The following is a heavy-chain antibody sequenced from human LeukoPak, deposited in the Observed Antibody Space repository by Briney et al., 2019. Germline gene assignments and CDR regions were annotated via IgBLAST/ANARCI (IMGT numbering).Heavy chain of an antibody. D-gene: IGHD3-22*01. CDR1: GGSISSSNW. CDR2: IYHSGST. V-gene: IGHV4-4*02. J-gene: IGHJ4*02. CDR3: AGGAGDSSGYYLFDY. Sequence: SETLSLTCAVSGGSISSSNWWSWVRQPPGKGLEWIGEIYHSGSTNYNPSLKSRVTISVDTSKNQFSLKLSSVTAADTAVYYCAGGAGDSSGYYLFDYWGQGTLVTVSS.